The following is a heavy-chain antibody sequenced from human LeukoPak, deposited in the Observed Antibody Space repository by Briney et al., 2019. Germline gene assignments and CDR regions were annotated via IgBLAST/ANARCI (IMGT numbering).Heavy chain of an antibody. J-gene: IGHJ4*02. CDR3: ARVEAVAGNFDY. CDR2: IYYSGST. Sequence: SETLSLTCTVSGGSNSSSSYYWGWIRQPPGKGLEWIGSIYYSGSTYYNPSLKSRVTISVDTSKNQFSLKLSSVTAADTAVYYCARVEAVAGNFDYWGQGTLVTVSS. D-gene: IGHD6-19*01. CDR1: GGSNSSSSYY. V-gene: IGHV4-39*01.